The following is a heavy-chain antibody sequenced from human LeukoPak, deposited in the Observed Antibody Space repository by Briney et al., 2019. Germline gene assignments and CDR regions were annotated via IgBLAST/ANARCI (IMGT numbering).Heavy chain of an antibody. D-gene: IGHD5-18*01. V-gene: IGHV5-51*01. CDR3: ARQTAMGRSGDY. CDR1: GYSFTSYW. J-gene: IGHJ4*02. Sequence: GESLKISCKASGYSFTSYWIGWVRQMPGKGLEWMGIIDPSDSEARYTPSFQGQVTISVDKSLTTAYLQWNSLRASDTAMYYCARQTAMGRSGDYWGQGTLVTVSS. CDR2: IDPSDSEA.